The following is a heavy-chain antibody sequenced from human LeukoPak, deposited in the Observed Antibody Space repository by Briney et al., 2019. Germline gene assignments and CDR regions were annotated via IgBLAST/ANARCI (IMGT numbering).Heavy chain of an antibody. CDR1: VGSISSGSYY. Sequence: SETLSLTCSVYVGSISSGSYYWSWIRQPAGEGLEWIGRIYTSGSTNYNPSLKHRVSIVVDNSQNEVSLKLSSVSAADTAVYYCARIAVPFRLDPWGQGNLVTVSS. D-gene: IGHD2/OR15-2a*01. J-gene: IGHJ5*02. CDR2: IYTSGST. CDR3: ARIAVPFRLDP. V-gene: IGHV4-61*02.